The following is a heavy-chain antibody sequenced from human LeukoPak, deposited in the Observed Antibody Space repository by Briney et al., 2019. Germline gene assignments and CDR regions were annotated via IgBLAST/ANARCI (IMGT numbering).Heavy chain of an antibody. CDR3: ARVTMVRGVIRIFDY. CDR1: GFTFTGYS. J-gene: IGHJ4*02. D-gene: IGHD3-10*01. CDR2: ISSSSSHI. V-gene: IGHV3-21*04. Sequence: GSLRLSCVVSGFTFTGYSMNWVRQAPGKGLEWVSSISSSSSHIFYADSVKGRFTISRDNARNALDLQMNSLRSDDTAVYYCARVTMVRGVIRIFDYWGQGTLVTVSS.